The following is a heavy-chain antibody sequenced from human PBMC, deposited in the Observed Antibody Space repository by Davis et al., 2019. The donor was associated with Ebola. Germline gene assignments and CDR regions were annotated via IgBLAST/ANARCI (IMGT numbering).Heavy chain of an antibody. CDR3: AKRDNWNDRDY. D-gene: IGHD1-1*01. J-gene: IGHJ4*02. Sequence: HTGGSLRLSCVASGVTFSAHWIHWVRQAPGKGLVWVSRISPDGSNAAYADSVKGRFTISRDNSKNTLYLQLNSLRAEDTAVYYCAKRDNWNDRDYWGQGTLVTVSS. CDR1: GVTFSAHW. CDR2: ISPDGSNA. V-gene: IGHV3-74*01.